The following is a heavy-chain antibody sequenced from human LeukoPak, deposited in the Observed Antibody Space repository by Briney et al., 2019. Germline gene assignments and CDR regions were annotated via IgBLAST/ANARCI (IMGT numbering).Heavy chain of an antibody. V-gene: IGHV3-30*18. D-gene: IGHD4-17*01. Sequence: PGGSLRLSCAASGFTFSSYGMHWVRQAPGKGLEWVAVISYDGSNKYYADSVKGRFTISRDNSKNTLYLQMNSLRAEDTAVYYCAKILLTTVTTSDDALDIWGQGTMVTVSS. CDR3: AKILLTTVTTSDDALDI. CDR2: ISYDGSNK. CDR1: GFTFSSYG. J-gene: IGHJ3*02.